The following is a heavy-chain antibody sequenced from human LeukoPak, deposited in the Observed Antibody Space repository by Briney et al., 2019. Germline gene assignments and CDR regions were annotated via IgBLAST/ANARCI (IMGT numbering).Heavy chain of an antibody. D-gene: IGHD2-15*01. CDR1: GYTFTSYG. V-gene: IGHV1-18*01. CDR3: ARDGKAYCSGGSCYQQTFDY. CDR2: ISAYNGNT. Sequence: ASVKVSCKASGYTFTSYGISWVRQAPGQGLEGMGWISAYNGNTNYAQKLQGRVTMTTDTSTSTAYMELRSLRSDDTAVYYCARDGKAYCSGGSCYQQTFDYWGQGTLVTVSS. J-gene: IGHJ4*02.